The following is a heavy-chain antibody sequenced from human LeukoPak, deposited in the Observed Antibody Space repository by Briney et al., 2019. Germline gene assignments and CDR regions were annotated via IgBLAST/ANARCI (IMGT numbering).Heavy chain of an antibody. V-gene: IGHV4-59*08. Sequence: ASETLSLTCTVSGGSISSYYWSWIRQPPGKGLEWIGYIYHSGSTNYNPSLKSRVTISVDTSKNQFSLKLSSVTAADTAVYYCARHTDYDYYYGMDVWGQGTTVTVSS. CDR2: IYHSGST. CDR1: GGSISSYY. CDR3: ARHTDYDYYYGMDV. J-gene: IGHJ6*02.